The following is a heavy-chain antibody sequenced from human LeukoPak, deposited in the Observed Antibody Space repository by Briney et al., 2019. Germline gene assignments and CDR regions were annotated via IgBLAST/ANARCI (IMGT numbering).Heavy chain of an antibody. J-gene: IGHJ3*02. V-gene: IGHV1-69*05. CDR2: IIPIFGTA. CDR3: ARHGGITIFGVAQPGGAFDI. Sequence: SVKVSCKASGGTFSSYAVSWVRQAPGQGLQWMGEIIPIFGTANYAQKFQGRVTITTDESTSTAYMELSILTSDDTAVYYCARHGGITIFGVAQPGGAFDIWGQGTVVTVSS. D-gene: IGHD3-3*01. CDR1: GGTFSSYA.